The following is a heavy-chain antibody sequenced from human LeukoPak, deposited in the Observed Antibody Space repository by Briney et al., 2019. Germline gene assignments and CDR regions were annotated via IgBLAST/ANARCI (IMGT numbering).Heavy chain of an antibody. CDR1: GFTFSSYW. J-gene: IGHJ4*02. V-gene: IGHV3-7*01. D-gene: IGHD6-13*01. CDR2: IKQDGSEK. Sequence: PGGSLRLSCAASGFTFSSYWMSWVRQAPGKGLEWVANIKQDGSEKYYVDSVKGRFTISRDNAKNSLYLQMNSLRAEDTAVYYCARGTYSSSLGYYFDYWGQGTLVTVSS. CDR3: ARGTYSSSLGYYFDY.